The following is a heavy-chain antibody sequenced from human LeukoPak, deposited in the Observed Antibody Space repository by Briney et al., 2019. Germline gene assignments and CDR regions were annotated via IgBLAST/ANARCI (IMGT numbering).Heavy chain of an antibody. CDR1: GGSISSSSYY. CDR2: IYYSGST. Sequence: SETLSLTCTVSGGSISSSSYYWGWIRQPPGKGLEWIGSIYYSGSTYYNPSLKSRVTISVDTSKNQFSLKLTPVTAADTAVYYCARLIFIAAVGSGIDPWGQGTLVTVS. V-gene: IGHV4-39*01. CDR3: ARLIFIAAVGSGIDP. D-gene: IGHD6-13*01. J-gene: IGHJ5*02.